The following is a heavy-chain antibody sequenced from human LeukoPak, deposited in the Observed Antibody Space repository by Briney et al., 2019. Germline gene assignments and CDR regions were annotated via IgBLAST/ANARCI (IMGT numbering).Heavy chain of an antibody. D-gene: IGHD5-24*01. J-gene: IGHJ4*02. CDR2: ISSSGSPI. Sequence: GGSLRLSCTASGFTFSSYEMNWVRQAPGKGLEWVSDISSSGSPIYYADSVKGRFTVSRDNAKNSLYLQMSSLRAEDTAVYYCARTMAFWGQGTLVAVSS. CDR3: ARTMAF. CDR1: GFTFSSYE. V-gene: IGHV3-48*03.